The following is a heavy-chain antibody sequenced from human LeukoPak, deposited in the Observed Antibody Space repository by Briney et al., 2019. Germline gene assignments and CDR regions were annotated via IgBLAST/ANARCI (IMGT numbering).Heavy chain of an antibody. V-gene: IGHV3-15*01. CDR2: IKSKTDGGTT. CDR3: TTCTIFGVAPFDI. Sequence: GGSLRLSCAASGFSFSDSWMSWVRQAPGKGLEWVGRIKSKTDGGTTDYAAPVKGRFTISRDDSKNTLYLQMNSLKTEDTAVYYCTTCTIFGVAPFDIWGQGTMVTVSS. CDR1: GFSFSDSW. J-gene: IGHJ3*02. D-gene: IGHD3-3*01.